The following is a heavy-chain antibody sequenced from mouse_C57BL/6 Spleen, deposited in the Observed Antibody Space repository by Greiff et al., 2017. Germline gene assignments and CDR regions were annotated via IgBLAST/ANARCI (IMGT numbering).Heavy chain of an antibody. CDR1: GYTFTDYY. CDR3: ARSNYGSSLRFAY. Sequence: VQLQQSGAELVRPGASVKLSCKASGYTFTDYYINWVKQRPGQGLEWIARIYPGSGNTYYNEKFKGKATLTAEKSSSTAYMQLSSLTSEDSAVYFCARSNYGSSLRFAYWGQGTLVTVSA. V-gene: IGHV1-76*01. D-gene: IGHD1-1*01. CDR2: IYPGSGNT. J-gene: IGHJ3*01.